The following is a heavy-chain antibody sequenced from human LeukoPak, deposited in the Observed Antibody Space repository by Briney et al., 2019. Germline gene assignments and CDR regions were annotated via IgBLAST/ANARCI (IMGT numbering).Heavy chain of an antibody. J-gene: IGHJ4*02. CDR1: GGSFSGYY. D-gene: IGHD6-13*01. V-gene: IGHV4-34*01. CDR3: ARDPQGIAAAGTGY. Sequence: SETLSLTCAVYGGSFSGYYWSWIRQPPGKGLEWIGEINLSGSTNYNPSLKSRVTISVDTSKNQFSLKLSSVTAADTAVYYCARDPQGIAAAGTGYWGQGTLVTVSS. CDR2: INLSGST.